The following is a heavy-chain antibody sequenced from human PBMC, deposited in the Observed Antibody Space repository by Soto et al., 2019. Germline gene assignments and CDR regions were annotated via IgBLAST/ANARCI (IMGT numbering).Heavy chain of an antibody. Sequence: ASVYVSCKAPVGAITRYDIIWVRQDPGQGLELLGRIIPVIGTTNYAQKFQGRVTITADESTSTAYMELSSLRSEDTAVYYCARVRITMVRGLNFFNYYGMDVWGQGTTVTVSS. V-gene: IGHV1-69*11. CDR2: IIPVIGTT. CDR1: VGAITRYD. J-gene: IGHJ6*02. CDR3: ARVRITMVRGLNFFNYYGMDV. D-gene: IGHD3-10*01.